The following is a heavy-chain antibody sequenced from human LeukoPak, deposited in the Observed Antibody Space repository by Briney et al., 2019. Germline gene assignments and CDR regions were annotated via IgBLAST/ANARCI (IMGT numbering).Heavy chain of an antibody. D-gene: IGHD2-2*01. Sequence: ASVKVSCKASGYTFTGYYMHWVRQAPGQGLEWMGWINPNSGGTNYAQKFQGRVTMTRDTSISTAYMELSRLRSDDTAVYYCARGPTRGSSTSSAIALFDYWGQGTLVTVSS. J-gene: IGHJ4*02. CDR3: ARGPTRGSSTSSAIALFDY. CDR1: GYTFTGYY. CDR2: INPNSGGT. V-gene: IGHV1-2*02.